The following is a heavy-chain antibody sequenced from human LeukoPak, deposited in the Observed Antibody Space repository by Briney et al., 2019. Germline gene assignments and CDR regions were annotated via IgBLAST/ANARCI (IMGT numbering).Heavy chain of an antibody. J-gene: IGHJ6*03. V-gene: IGHV1-46*01. CDR3: ARRQWELLGYYYYYMDV. CDR2: INPSGGST. Sequence: ASVKVSCKASGYTFTSYYMHWVRQAPGQGLEGMGIINPSGGSTSYAQKFQGRVTMTRETSTRTVYMELSSLRSEDTAVYYCARRQWELLGYYYYYMDVWGKGTPVTVSS. CDR1: GYTFTSYY. D-gene: IGHD1-26*01.